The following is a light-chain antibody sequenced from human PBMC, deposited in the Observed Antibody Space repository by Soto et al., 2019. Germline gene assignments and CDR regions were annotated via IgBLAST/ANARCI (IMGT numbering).Light chain of an antibody. CDR3: PQSGNPPQT. CDR1: QTVLSSY. J-gene: IGKJ1*01. V-gene: IGKV3-20*01. Sequence: EIVLTQSPGTLSLSPGEPVTLSCRASQTVLSSYVAWYQQKPGQAPRLLIYGASSRATGIPDRFSGGGSGTDFTLTITRLEPEDFGIYFCPQSGNPPQTFGQGTKVEIK. CDR2: GAS.